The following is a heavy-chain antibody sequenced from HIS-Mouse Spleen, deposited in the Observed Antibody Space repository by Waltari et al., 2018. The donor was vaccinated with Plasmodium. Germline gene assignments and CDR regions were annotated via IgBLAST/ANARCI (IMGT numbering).Heavy chain of an antibody. CDR3: ARVTSSGVYWYFDL. Sequence: QVQLQQWGAGLLKPSETLSLPCAVYGGSFRVYYWSWLRQPPGKGLEWIGEINHSGSTNYNPSLKSRVTISVDTSKNQFSLKLSSVTAADTAVYYCARVTSSGVYWYFDLWGRGTLVTVSS. CDR2: INHSGST. CDR1: GGSFRVYY. D-gene: IGHD3-3*01. V-gene: IGHV4-34*01. J-gene: IGHJ2*01.